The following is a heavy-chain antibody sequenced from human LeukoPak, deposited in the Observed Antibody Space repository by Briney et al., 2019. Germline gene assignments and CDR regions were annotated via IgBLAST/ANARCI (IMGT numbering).Heavy chain of an antibody. CDR3: ARNHGSGRGEWFDP. CDR1: GRFISSYY. D-gene: IGHD3-10*01. Sequence: SDTLSLICTVCGRFISSYYWRWIRQPSGKGLEWIGYIYYSGSTKYNPSLKSRVTISVDTSKNQFSLKMSSVTAADTAVYYCARNHGSGRGEWFDPWGQGTLVTVSS. CDR2: IYYSGST. J-gene: IGHJ5*02. V-gene: IGHV4-59*07.